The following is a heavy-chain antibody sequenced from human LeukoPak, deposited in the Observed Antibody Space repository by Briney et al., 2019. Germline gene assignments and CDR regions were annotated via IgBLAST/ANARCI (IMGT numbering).Heavy chain of an antibody. J-gene: IGHJ4*02. D-gene: IGHD1-26*01. V-gene: IGHV3-9*01. CDR2: ISWNSGSI. CDR3: AKEAVGASIDY. Sequence: GGSLRLSCAASGFTFDDYAMHWVRQAPGKGLEWVSGISWNSGSIGYADSVKGRFTIFRDNAKNSLYLQMNSLRAEDTALYYCAKEAVGASIDYWGQGTLVTVSS. CDR1: GFTFDDYA.